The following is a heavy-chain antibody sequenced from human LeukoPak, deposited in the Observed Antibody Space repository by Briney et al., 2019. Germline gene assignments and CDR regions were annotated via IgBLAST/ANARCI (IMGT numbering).Heavy chain of an antibody. Sequence: GGSLRLSCAASGFTFSSYWMHWVRQAPGKGLVWVSRISLDGRSTSYADSVKGRLTMSRDNAKNTLYLQMNSLRAEDTAVYYRARGGSTYQDYWGRGTLVTVSS. CDR2: ISLDGRST. J-gene: IGHJ4*02. V-gene: IGHV3-74*01. D-gene: IGHD2-2*01. CDR3: ARGGSTYQDY. CDR1: GFTFSSYW.